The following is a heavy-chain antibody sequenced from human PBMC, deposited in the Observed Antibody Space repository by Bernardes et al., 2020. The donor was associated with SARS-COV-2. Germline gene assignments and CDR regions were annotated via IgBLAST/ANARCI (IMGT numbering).Heavy chain of an antibody. CDR2: IKRDGSET. V-gene: IGHV3-7*03. CDR1: GFTFSDYC. CDR3: VRSAGMDV. Sequence: GGSLRLSCAASGFTFSDYCMTWVRQAPGKGLEWVANIKRDGSETYYVDSVKGRFTISRDNAKNLVFLQMNSLRAEDTAVFYCVRSAGMDVWGQGTMVTVSS. J-gene: IGHJ6*02.